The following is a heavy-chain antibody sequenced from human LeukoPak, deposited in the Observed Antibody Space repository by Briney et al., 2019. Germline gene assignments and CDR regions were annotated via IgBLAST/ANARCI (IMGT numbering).Heavy chain of an antibody. CDR1: GGSISSYY. CDR3: ARHFGSSWSGLFDY. D-gene: IGHD6-13*01. V-gene: IGHV4-59*01. J-gene: IGHJ4*02. CDR2: IYYSGST. Sequence: SETLSLTCTVSGGSISSYYWSWIRQPPGKGLEWIGYIYYSGSTNYNPSLKSRVTISVDTSKNQFSLKLSSVTAADTAVYYCARHFGSSWSGLFDYWGQGTQVTVSS.